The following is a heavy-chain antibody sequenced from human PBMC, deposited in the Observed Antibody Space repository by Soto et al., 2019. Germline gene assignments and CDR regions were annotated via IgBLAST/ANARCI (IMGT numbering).Heavy chain of an antibody. Sequence: GGSVKVSCKASGYTFTSYYMHWVRQAPGQGLEWMGIINPSGGSTSYAQKFQGRVTMTRDTSTSTVYMELSSLRSEDTAVYYCARLPRIAVAGDAFDIWGQGTMVIVSS. CDR1: GYTFTSYY. CDR3: ARLPRIAVAGDAFDI. V-gene: IGHV1-46*03. D-gene: IGHD6-19*01. CDR2: INPSGGST. J-gene: IGHJ3*02.